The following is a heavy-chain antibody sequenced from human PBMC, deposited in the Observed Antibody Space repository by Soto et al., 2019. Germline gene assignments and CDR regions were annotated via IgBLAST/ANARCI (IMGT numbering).Heavy chain of an antibody. CDR2: FDPEDGET. CDR1: GYTLTELS. D-gene: IGHD2-21*02. V-gene: IGHV1-24*01. Sequence: ASVKVSCKVSGYTLTELSMHWVRQAPGKGLEWMGGFDPEDGETIYAQKFQGRVTMTEDTSTDTAYMELSSLRSEDTAVYYCARTYCGSDCPRRDFDYWGQGTLVTVSS. CDR3: ARTYCGSDCPRRDFDY. J-gene: IGHJ4*02.